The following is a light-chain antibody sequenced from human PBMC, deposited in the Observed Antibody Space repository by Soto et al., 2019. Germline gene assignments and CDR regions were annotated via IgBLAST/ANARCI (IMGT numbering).Light chain of an antibody. V-gene: IGLV2-23*01. CDR1: SGDVGSYNL. J-gene: IGLJ1*01. Sequence: QSVLTQPASVSGSPGQSITISCTGTSGDVGSYNLVSWYQQHPGKAPKLMIYEGSKRPSGVSNRFSGSKSGNTASLTISGLQAEDEADYYCCSYAGSSYVFGTGTKLTVL. CDR3: CSYAGSSYV. CDR2: EGS.